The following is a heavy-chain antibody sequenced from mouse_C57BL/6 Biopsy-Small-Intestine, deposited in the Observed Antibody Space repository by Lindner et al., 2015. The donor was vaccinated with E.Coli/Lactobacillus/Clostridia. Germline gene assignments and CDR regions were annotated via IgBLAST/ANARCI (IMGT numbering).Heavy chain of an antibody. CDR1: GYTFAIYG. Sequence: VQLQESGAELARPGASVKLSCKASGYTFAIYGISWVKQGIGQGLEWIGEIYPRSGNTYYNEKFKGKATLTADKSSSTAYMELRSLTSEDSAVYFCARRGISGYVYFDYWGQGTTLTVSS. J-gene: IGHJ2*01. V-gene: IGHV1-81*01. D-gene: IGHD3-2*02. CDR3: ARRGISGYVYFDY. CDR2: IYPRSGNT.